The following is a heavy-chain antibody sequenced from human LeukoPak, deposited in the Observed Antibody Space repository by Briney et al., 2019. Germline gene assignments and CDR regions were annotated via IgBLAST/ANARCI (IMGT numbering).Heavy chain of an antibody. CDR2: INPNSGGT. CDR3: ASLECSSTSCLYYYYYYGMDV. J-gene: IGHJ6*02. CDR1: GYTFTGYY. Sequence: ASVKVSCKASGYTFTGYYMHWVRQAPGQGLEWMGWINPNSGGTNYAQKFQGRVTMTRDTSISTAYMELSRLRSDDTAVYYCASLECSSTSCLYYYYYYGMDVWGQGTTVTVSS. D-gene: IGHD2-2*01. V-gene: IGHV1-2*02.